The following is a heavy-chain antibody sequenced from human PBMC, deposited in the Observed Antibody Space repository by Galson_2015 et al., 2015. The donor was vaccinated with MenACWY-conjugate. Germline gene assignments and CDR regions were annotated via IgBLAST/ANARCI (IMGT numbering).Heavy chain of an antibody. J-gene: IGHJ4*02. Sequence: TLSLTCSVSGGSIRSGGYYWSWIRQHPGKGLEWIGFIYYRGSTYHNPSLKSRLTMSVDTPRNQFSMDLRSVTAADTAVYYCARKSGSGSYYEASFDYWGQGTLVTVSS. V-gene: IGHV4-31*03. CDR2: IYYRGST. CDR1: GGSIRSGGYY. D-gene: IGHD3-10*01. CDR3: ARKSGSGSYYEASFDY.